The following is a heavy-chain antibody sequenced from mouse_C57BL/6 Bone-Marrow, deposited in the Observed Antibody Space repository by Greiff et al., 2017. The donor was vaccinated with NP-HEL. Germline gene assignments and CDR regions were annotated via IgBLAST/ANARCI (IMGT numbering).Heavy chain of an antibody. Sequence: VMLVESGPELVKPGASVKISCKASGYAFSSSWMNWVKQRPGKGLEWIGRIYPGDGDTNYNGKFKGKATLTADKSSSTAYMQLSSLTSEDSAVYFCARWLLPFAYWGQGTLVTVSA. D-gene: IGHD2-3*01. CDR1: GYAFSSSW. V-gene: IGHV1-82*01. CDR2: IYPGDGDT. CDR3: ARWLLPFAY. J-gene: IGHJ3*01.